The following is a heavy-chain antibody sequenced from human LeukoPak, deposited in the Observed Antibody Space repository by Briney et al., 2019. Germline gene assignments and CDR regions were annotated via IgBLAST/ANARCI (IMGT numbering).Heavy chain of an antibody. CDR2: MNPNSGNT. CDR3: ARAQRQRARNYYGSVDPEHYYYMDV. D-gene: IGHD3-10*01. CDR1: GYTFTSYD. Sequence: ASVKVSCKASGYTFTSYDINWVRQATGQGLEWMGWMNPNSGNTGYAQKFQGRVTMTRNTSISTAYMELSSLRSEDTAVYYCARAQRQRARNYYGSVDPEHYYYMDVWGKGTTVTVSS. V-gene: IGHV1-8*01. J-gene: IGHJ6*03.